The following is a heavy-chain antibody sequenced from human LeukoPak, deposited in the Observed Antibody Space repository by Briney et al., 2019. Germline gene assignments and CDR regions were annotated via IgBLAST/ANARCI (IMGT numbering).Heavy chain of an antibody. Sequence: ASVKVSCKASGYTFTGYYMHWVRQAPGQGLEWMGWINPNSGGTNYAQKFQGRVTMTRDTSISTAYMELSRLRSDDTAVYYCARSLYSSSWYRGWGQGTLVTISS. V-gene: IGHV1-2*02. CDR1: GYTFTGYY. CDR3: ARSLYSSSWYRG. J-gene: IGHJ4*02. CDR2: INPNSGGT. D-gene: IGHD6-13*01.